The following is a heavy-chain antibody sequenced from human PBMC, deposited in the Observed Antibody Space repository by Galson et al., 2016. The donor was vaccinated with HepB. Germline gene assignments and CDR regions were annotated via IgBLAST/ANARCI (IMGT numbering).Heavy chain of an antibody. Sequence: QSGAEVKKPGESLKISCKGSGCSFTSNWIGWVRQMPGKGLEWMGIIYVGDSDTRYSPSFEGQVTIPADKTISTVYLQWSSLKASDTAMYFCARHRPNSFGSPSYFYYMDVWGKGTTVTASS. D-gene: IGHD5-18*01. V-gene: IGHV5-51*01. CDR1: GCSFTSNW. CDR2: IYVGDSDT. CDR3: ARHRPNSFGSPSYFYYMDV. J-gene: IGHJ6*03.